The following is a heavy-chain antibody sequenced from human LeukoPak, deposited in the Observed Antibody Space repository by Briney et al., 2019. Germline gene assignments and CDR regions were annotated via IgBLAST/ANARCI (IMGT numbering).Heavy chain of an antibody. Sequence: ASVKVSCKASGYTFTGYYMHWVRQAPGQGLEWMGWINPNSGGTNYAQKFQGRVTMTRDTSISTAYMELSRLRSDDTAVYYCARQALVRGVIIHWCDPWGRGTVVTVS. V-gene: IGHV1-2*02. D-gene: IGHD3-10*01. CDR3: ARQALVRGVIIHWCDP. J-gene: IGHJ5*02. CDR1: GYTFTGYY. CDR2: INPNSGGT.